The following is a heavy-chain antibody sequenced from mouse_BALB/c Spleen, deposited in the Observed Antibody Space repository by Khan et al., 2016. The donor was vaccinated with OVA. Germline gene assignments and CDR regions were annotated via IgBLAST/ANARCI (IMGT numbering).Heavy chain of an antibody. V-gene: IGHV3-2*02. CDR2: ISYSGST. CDR1: GYSITSGYG. Sequence: EVQLQESGPGLVKPSQSLSLTCTVTGYSITSGYGWNWIRQFPGNKLEWMGYISYSGSTNYNPSLKSRISITRDTSKNQFFLQLNSVTTEELATYYCARTARIKYWGQGTTLTVSS. D-gene: IGHD1-2*01. CDR3: ARTARIKY. J-gene: IGHJ2*01.